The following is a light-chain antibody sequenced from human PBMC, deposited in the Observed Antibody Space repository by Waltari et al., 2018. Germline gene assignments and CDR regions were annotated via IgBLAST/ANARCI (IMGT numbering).Light chain of an antibody. CDR3: QQYYSTPWT. CDR2: WAS. V-gene: IGKV4-1*01. CDR1: QGVLYSSNNKNY. J-gene: IGKJ1*01. Sequence: DIVMTQSPDSLAVSLGERATINCKSGQGVLYSSNNKNYLAWYQQKPGQPPKLLIYWASTRESGVPDRFSGSGSGTDFTLTISSLQAEDVAVYYCQQYYSTPWTFGQGTKVEIK.